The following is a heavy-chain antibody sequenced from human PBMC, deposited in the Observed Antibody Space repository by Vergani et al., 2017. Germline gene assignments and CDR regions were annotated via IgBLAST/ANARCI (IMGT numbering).Heavy chain of an antibody. Sequence: EVQLVESGGGLVKPGGSLRLSCAASGFTFSSYSMNWVRQAPGKGLEWVSSISSSSSYIYYADSVKGRFTISRDNAKNSLYLQMNSLRAEDTAVYYCARDSGAPRYSDGSDYYYYGMDGWGQGTTVTVSS. J-gene: IGHJ6*02. D-gene: IGHD5-18*01. V-gene: IGHV3-21*01. CDR2: ISSSSSYI. CDR1: GFTFSSYS. CDR3: ARDSGAPRYSDGSDYYYYGMDG.